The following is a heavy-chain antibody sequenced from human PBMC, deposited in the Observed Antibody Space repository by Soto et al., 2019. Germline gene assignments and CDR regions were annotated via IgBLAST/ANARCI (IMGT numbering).Heavy chain of an antibody. D-gene: IGHD6-6*01. CDR3: ARAIQSGIAARLYYYYGMDV. J-gene: IGHJ6*02. V-gene: IGHV1-69*12. CDR1: GGTFSSYA. Sequence: QVQLVQSGAEVKKPGSSVKVSCKASGGTFSSYAISWVRQAPGQGLEWMGGIIPIFGTANYAQKFQGRVTIPAVGSTSTGYMGLSSLRSEDTAVYYCARAIQSGIAARLYYYYGMDVWGQGTTVTVSS. CDR2: IIPIFGTA.